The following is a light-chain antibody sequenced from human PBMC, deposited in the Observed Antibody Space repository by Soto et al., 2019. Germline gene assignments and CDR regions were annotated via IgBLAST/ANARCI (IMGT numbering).Light chain of an antibody. CDR1: QGIRSD. CDR3: LQDFNFPLT. J-gene: IGKJ5*01. V-gene: IGKV1-6*01. CDR2: VAS. Sequence: AIQMTQSPSSLSASIGDRVTISCRASQGIRSDLSWYQQKPGRAPKLLIYVASTLQSGVPSRFSGSGSGTDFTLTISRLQPEDFATYYCLQDFNFPLTFGGGTRLEIK.